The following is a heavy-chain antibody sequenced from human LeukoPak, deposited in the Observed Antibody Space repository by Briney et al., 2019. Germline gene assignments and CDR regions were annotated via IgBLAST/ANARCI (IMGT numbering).Heavy chain of an antibody. D-gene: IGHD6-19*01. J-gene: IGHJ4*02. V-gene: IGHV3-30*18. CDR3: AKVAGSGWYVDY. Sequence: QPGGSLRLSCAASGFTFSSYGMHWVRQAPGKGLEWVAVISYDGSNKYYADSVKGRFTISRDNSKNTLYLQMNSLRAEDTAVYYCAKVAGSGWYVDYWGQGTLVTVSS. CDR1: GFTFSSYG. CDR2: ISYDGSNK.